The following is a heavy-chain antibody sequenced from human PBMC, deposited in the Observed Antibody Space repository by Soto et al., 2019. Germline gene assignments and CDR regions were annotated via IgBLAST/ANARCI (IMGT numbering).Heavy chain of an antibody. D-gene: IGHD5-12*01. CDR3: ARGGGYTASGGNSGFWFDP. J-gene: IGHJ5*02. V-gene: IGHV4-31*03. CDR1: NDCMSSGGYF. CDR2: ISSSGST. Sequence: TMSLTCTASNDCMSSGGYFWVWIRQHPGKGLEWIGHISSSGSTNPNPSLKSRVTMSVDTSNNQFSLKLTSVTVADTAVYYCARGGGYTASGGNSGFWFDPWGQGTPVTVSS.